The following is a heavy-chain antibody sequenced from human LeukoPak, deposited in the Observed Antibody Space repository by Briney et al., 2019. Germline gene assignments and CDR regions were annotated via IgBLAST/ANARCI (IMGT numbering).Heavy chain of an antibody. J-gene: IGHJ4*02. Sequence: SETLSLTCTVSGYSISSTYYWGWIRQPPGKGLEWIGSIYHSGSTYYNPSLKSRVTISVDTSKNQFSLKLSSVTAADTAVYYCARTSYSNFVNYWGQGTLVTVSS. V-gene: IGHV4-38-2*02. CDR3: ARTSYSNFVNY. CDR2: IYHSGST. CDR1: GYSISSTYY. D-gene: IGHD4-11*01.